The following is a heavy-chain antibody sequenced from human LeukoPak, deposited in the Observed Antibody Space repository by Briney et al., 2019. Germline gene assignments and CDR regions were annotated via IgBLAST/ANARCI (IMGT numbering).Heavy chain of an antibody. J-gene: IGHJ4*02. CDR3: ARGGIQLWSAFDY. V-gene: IGHV3-48*03. CDR2: ISSSGSTI. CDR1: GFTFSSYE. D-gene: IGHD5-18*01. Sequence: PGGSLRLSCAASGFTFSSYEMNWVSQAPGKGLEWVSYISSSGSTIYYADSVKGRFTISRDNAKNSLYLQMNSLRAEDTAVYYCARGGIQLWSAFDYWGQGTLVTVSS.